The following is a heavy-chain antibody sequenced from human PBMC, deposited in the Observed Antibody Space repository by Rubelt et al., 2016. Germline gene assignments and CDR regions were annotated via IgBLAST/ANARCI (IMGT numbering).Heavy chain of an antibody. D-gene: IGHD3-16*02. Sequence: GFTFSSYGMHWVRQAPGKGLEWVALISYDADSVKGRFTISRDNSKNTLYLQMNSLRAEDTAVYYCARGYVWGSYRYYGMDVWGQGTTVTVSS. CDR1: GFTFSSYG. V-gene: IGHV3-30*03. CDR3: ARGYVWGSYRYYGMDV. J-gene: IGHJ6*02. CDR2: ISYDA.